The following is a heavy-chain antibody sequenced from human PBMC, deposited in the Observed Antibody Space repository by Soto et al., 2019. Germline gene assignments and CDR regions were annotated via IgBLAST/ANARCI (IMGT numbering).Heavy chain of an antibody. CDR2: IYPGDSDT. CDR3: ARQRCSGGSCYSDY. J-gene: IGHJ4*02. Sequence: GESLKISCKGSGYSFTSYWIGWVRQIPGKGLEWTGIIYPGDSDTRYSPSFQGQVTISADKSISTAYLQWSSLKASDTAMYYCARQRCSGGSCYSDYWGQGTLVPVSS. V-gene: IGHV5-51*01. CDR1: GYSFTSYW. D-gene: IGHD2-15*01.